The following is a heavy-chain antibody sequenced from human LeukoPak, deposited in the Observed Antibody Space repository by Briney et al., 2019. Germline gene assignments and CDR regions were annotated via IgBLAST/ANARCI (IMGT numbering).Heavy chain of an antibody. Sequence: PSETLSLTCTVSGDSISSGDYYWSWIRQPAGKGLEWIGRISSSGSTNYNPSLKSRVTISVDTSKNQFSLKLSSVTAADTAVYYCARDRGEIFGVVTQSYYFDYWGQGTLVTVSS. J-gene: IGHJ4*02. CDR2: ISSSGST. CDR3: ARDRGEIFGVVTQSYYFDY. CDR1: GDSISSGDYY. V-gene: IGHV4-61*02. D-gene: IGHD3-3*01.